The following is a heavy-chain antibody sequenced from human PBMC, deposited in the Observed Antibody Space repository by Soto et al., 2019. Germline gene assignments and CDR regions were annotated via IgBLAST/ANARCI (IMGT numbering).Heavy chain of an antibody. CDR3: ARGRAARLAATGYDY. CDR2: ISVNNGNT. CDR1: GYALRVDL. J-gene: IGHJ4*02. Sequence: APLNVYWKTSGYALRVDLCAWRRKTNGQGLEWMGWISVNNGNTKYAQEFQGRVSMTTDTSTSTAYMELRSLRSDDTAVYFCARGRAARLAATGYDYWRQGTLVIVSS. D-gene: IGHD6-13*01. V-gene: IGHV1-18*01.